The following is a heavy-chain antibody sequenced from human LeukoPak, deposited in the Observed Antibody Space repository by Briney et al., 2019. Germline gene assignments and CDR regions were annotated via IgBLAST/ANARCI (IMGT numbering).Heavy chain of an antibody. CDR1: GGSFSGYY. Sequence: SETLSLTCAVYGGSFSGYYWSWIRQPPGKGLEWIGEINHSGSTNYNPSLKSRVTISVDTSKNQFSLKLSSVPAADTAVYYCARGVRYYGSGSYYQDFFFDYWGQGTLVTVSS. CDR2: INHSGST. V-gene: IGHV4-34*01. D-gene: IGHD3-10*01. CDR3: ARGVRYYGSGSYYQDFFFDY. J-gene: IGHJ4*02.